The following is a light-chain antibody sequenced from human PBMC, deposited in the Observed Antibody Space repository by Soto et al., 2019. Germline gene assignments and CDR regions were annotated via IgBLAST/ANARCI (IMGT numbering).Light chain of an antibody. V-gene: IGKV3-20*01. CDR2: GAS. CDR3: QQYGSSFRT. CDR1: QSVSSSY. J-gene: IGKJ1*01. Sequence: EIVLTQSPGTLSLSPGERATLSCRASQSVSSSYLAWYQQKPGQAPRLLIYGASSRATSIPDRFSGSGSGTDFTLTISRLEPEDFAVYYCQQYGSSFRTFGQGTKVEIK.